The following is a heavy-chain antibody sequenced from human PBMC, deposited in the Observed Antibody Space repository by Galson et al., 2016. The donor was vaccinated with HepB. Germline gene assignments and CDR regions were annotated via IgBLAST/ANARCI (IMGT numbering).Heavy chain of an antibody. CDR2: IYYSGNT. V-gene: IGHV4-59*03. Sequence: SETLSLTCTVSNGSTSSYYWSWIRQPPGKGLEWIGFIYYSGNTNYKSSLRGRVTISVDTSNNQFSLKLTSVTAADTAVYYCAAWGGLGGDYETYWGQGTLVTVSS. D-gene: IGHD4-17*01. CDR1: NGSTSSYY. J-gene: IGHJ4*02. CDR3: AAWGGLGGDYETY.